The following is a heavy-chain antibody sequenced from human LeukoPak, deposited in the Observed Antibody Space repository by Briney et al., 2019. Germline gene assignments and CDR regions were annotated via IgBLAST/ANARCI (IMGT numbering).Heavy chain of an antibody. CDR1: GFTFSSYW. CDR3: ANGVRSTSFIRRAFDI. Sequence: GGSLRLSCAASGFTFSSYWMHWVRQAPGKGLVWVSRINTDGSSTSYADSVKGRFTISRDNAKNTLYLQMSSLRAEDTAVYYCANGVRSTSFIRRAFDIWGQGTMVTVSS. CDR2: INTDGSST. V-gene: IGHV3-74*01. J-gene: IGHJ3*02. D-gene: IGHD2-2*01.